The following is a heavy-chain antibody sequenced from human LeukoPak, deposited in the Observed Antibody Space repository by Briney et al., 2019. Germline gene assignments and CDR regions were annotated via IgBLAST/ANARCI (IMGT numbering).Heavy chain of an antibody. V-gene: IGHV4-34*01. CDR1: GGSFSGYY. Sequence: PSETLSLTCAVYGGSFSGYYWSWIRQPPGKGLEWIGEINHSGSTNYNPSLKSRVTISVDTSKNQFSLKLSSVTAADTAVYYCARGVWYSSGWYRGYFDYWGQGTLVTVS. CDR2: INHSGST. J-gene: IGHJ4*02. D-gene: IGHD6-19*01. CDR3: ARGVWYSSGWYRGYFDY.